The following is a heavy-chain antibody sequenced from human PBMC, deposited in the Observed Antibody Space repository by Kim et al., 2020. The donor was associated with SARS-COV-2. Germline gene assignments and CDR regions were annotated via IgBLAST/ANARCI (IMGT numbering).Heavy chain of an antibody. D-gene: IGHD6-13*01. V-gene: IGHV4-59*13. Sequence: SETLSLTCTVSGVSISSYYWSWIRQPPGKGLEWIGDIYYSGSTNYNPSLKSRVTISVDTSKNQFSLKLSSVTAADTAVYYCARDSSSWSGWFDPWGQGTLVTVSS. CDR1: GVSISSYY. CDR2: IYYSGST. J-gene: IGHJ5*02. CDR3: ARDSSSWSGWFDP.